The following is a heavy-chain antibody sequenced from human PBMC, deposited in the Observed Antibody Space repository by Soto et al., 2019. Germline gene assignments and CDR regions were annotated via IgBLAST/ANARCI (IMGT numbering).Heavy chain of an antibody. D-gene: IGHD6-19*01. V-gene: IGHV1-69*13. CDR2: IIPIFGTA. Sequence: SVKFSCKASGRTFSSYAISWVRQEPGQGLEWMGGIIPIFGTANYAQKFQGRVTITADESTSTAYMELSSLRSEDTAVYYCARAGFAYSSGWYYFDYWGRGNLVTFS. CDR1: GRTFSSYA. CDR3: ARAGFAYSSGWYYFDY. J-gene: IGHJ4*02.